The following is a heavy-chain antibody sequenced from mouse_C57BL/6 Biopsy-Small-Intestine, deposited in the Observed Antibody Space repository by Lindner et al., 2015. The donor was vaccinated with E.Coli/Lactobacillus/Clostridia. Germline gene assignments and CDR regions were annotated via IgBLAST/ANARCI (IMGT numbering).Heavy chain of an antibody. CDR1: GYAFSNSW. V-gene: IGHV1-82*01. Sequence: VQLQESGPELVKPGASVKISCKASGYAFSNSWMNWVKQRPGKGLEWIGRIYPGDGDTNYNGTFKGKATLTADKSSSTAYMQLSSLTSEDSAVYFCARSAELGRGGYFDYWGQGTTLTVSS. D-gene: IGHD4-1*01. CDR2: IYPGDGDT. CDR3: ARSAELGRGGYFDY. J-gene: IGHJ2*01.